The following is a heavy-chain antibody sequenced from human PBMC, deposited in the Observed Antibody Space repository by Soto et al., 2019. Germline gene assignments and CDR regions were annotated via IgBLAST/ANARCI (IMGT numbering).Heavy chain of an antibody. CDR2: IYWDDDK. CDR3: AHRLNLGIVGNAAFDI. Sequence: QITLKESGPTVVKPTQTLTLTCTFSGFSLSTRGVAVGWVRQPPGKALEWLGLIYWDDDKRYSPSLKNRLTINKDTPNNQVVLTLTNMDPVDRGTYYCAHRLNLGIVGNAAFDIWGQGTTVTVSS. J-gene: IGHJ3*02. V-gene: IGHV2-5*02. CDR1: GFSLSTRGVA. D-gene: IGHD3-16*02.